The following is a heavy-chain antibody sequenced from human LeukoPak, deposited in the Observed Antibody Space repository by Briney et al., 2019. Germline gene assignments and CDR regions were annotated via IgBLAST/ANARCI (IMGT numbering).Heavy chain of an antibody. CDR1: GGSISNSFFY. CDR3: ARGSTTGTTSYFDP. Sequence: SETLSLTCTVSGGSISNSFFYWGWIRQPPGKGLEWIGEIYHSGSTNYNPSLKSRVTISVDKSKNQFSLKLSSVTAADTAVYYCARGSTTGTTSYFDPWGQGTLVTVSS. J-gene: IGHJ5*02. CDR2: IYHSGST. V-gene: IGHV4-39*07. D-gene: IGHD1-1*01.